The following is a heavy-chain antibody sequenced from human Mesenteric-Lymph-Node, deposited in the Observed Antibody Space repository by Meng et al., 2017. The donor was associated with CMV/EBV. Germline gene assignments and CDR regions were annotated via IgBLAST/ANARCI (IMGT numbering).Heavy chain of an antibody. CDR3: ARDSGYSGYSDVGYFDY. V-gene: IGHV3-21*01. CDR1: GFTFSSYS. Sequence: GGSLRLSCAASGFTFSSYSMNWVRQAPGEGREWVSSISSSSSYIYYADSVKGRFTISRDNAKNSLYLQMNSLRAEDTAVYYCARDSGYSGYSDVGYFDYWGQGTLVTVSS. D-gene: IGHD5-12*01. CDR2: ISSSSSYI. J-gene: IGHJ4*02.